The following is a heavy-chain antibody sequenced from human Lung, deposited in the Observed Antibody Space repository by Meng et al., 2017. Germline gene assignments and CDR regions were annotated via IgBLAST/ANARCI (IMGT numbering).Heavy chain of an antibody. CDR2: INHSGST. J-gene: IGHJ2*01. V-gene: IGHV4-34*01. CDR1: GGSFSGYY. CDR3: ARPKQANWYFDL. D-gene: IGHD1/OR15-1a*01. Sequence: AQLQPWGAGLLKPSETLSLPCAVYGGSFSGYYWSWIRQPPGKGLEWIGEINHSGSTNYNPSLKSRVTISVDTSKNQFSLKLSSVTAADTAVYYCARPKQANWYFDLWGRGTLVTVSS.